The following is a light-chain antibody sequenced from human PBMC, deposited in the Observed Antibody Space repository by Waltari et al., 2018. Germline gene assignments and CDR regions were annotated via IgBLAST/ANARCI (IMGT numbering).Light chain of an antibody. CDR2: GHD. V-gene: IGLV3-19*01. CDR1: SLRRYY. CDR3: LSRDSSSTRV. J-gene: IGLJ3*02. Sequence: SSELTQDPSVSVALGQTVRITFQGDSLRRYYASWYQQRPGQSPCLVLYGHDNRPSGIPDRFSGSTSGNTASLTITRAQAEDAGVYYCLSRDSSSTRVFGGGTTLTV.